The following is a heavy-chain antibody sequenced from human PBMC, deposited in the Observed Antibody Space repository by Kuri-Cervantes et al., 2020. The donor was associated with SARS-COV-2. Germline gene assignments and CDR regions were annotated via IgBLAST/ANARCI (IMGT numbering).Heavy chain of an antibody. CDR1: GDSISSYY. CDR3: ARQMMSSITIFGVVITRNWFDP. D-gene: IGHD3-3*01. V-gene: IGHV4-59*08. Sequence: SETLSLTCTVSGDSISSYYWSWIRQPPGKGLEWIGYTYYTGSTNYNPSLKSRATISRDTSKNQFSLKLSSVTAADTAVYYCARQMMSSITIFGVVITRNWFDPWGQGTLVTVSS. J-gene: IGHJ5*02. CDR2: TYYTGST.